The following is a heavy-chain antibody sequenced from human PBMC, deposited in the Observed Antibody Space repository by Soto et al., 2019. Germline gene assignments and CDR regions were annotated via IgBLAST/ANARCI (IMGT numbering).Heavy chain of an antibody. V-gene: IGHV3-23*01. CDR1: GFTFSSYA. J-gene: IGHJ6*02. CDR2: ISGNGDST. Sequence: SCAASGFTFSSYAMSWVRQAPGKGLEWVSTISGNGDSTYYADSVRGRFTISRDNFKNTLYLRMNSLRAEDTAVYYCAKLSGYYFYYAMDVWGQGTTVIVSS. CDR3: AKLSGYYFYYAMDV.